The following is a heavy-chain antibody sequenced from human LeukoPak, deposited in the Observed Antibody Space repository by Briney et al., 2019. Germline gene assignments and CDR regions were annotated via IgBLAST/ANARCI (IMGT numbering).Heavy chain of an antibody. CDR3: AKDYYDSSGTFWYFDL. Sequence: PGGSLRLSCAASGFTFRNYATSWVRQAPGKGLEGVSGISASGGSTYYADSVKGRFTISRDNAKNSLYLQMNSLRAEDTALYYCAKDYYDSSGTFWYFDLWGRGTLVTVSS. CDR1: GFTFRNYA. CDR2: ISASGGST. D-gene: IGHD3-22*01. V-gene: IGHV3-23*01. J-gene: IGHJ2*01.